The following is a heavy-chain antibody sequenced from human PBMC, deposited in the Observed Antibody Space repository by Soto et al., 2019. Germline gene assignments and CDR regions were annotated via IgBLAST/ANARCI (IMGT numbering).Heavy chain of an antibody. CDR1: GGTFSSYT. CDR2: IIPILGIA. Sequence: ASVKVSCKASGGTFSSYTISWVRQAPGQGLEWMGRIIPILGIANYAQKFQGRVTITADKSTSTAYMELGSLRSEDTAVYYCARGGREYCSSTSCYSFDYWGQGTLVTVSS. V-gene: IGHV1-69*02. J-gene: IGHJ4*02. D-gene: IGHD2-2*01. CDR3: ARGGREYCSSTSCYSFDY.